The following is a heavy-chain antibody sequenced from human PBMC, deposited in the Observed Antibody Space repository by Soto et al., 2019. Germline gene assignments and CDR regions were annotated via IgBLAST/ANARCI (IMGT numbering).Heavy chain of an antibody. Sequence: ASETLSLTCTVSGGSISSGGYYWSWIRQHPGKGLEWIGYIYYSGSTYYNPSLNSRVTISVGTSKNQFSLKLSSVTAADTAVYYCAREPGYCSSTSCYGYYGMDVWGQGTTVTVSS. CDR1: GGSISSGGYY. CDR2: IYYSGST. CDR3: AREPGYCSSTSCYGYYGMDV. J-gene: IGHJ6*02. V-gene: IGHV4-31*03. D-gene: IGHD2-2*01.